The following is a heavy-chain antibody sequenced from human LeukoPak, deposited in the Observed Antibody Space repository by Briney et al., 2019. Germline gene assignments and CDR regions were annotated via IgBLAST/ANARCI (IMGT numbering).Heavy chain of an antibody. Sequence: SETLSLTCTVSGGSISSGSYYWSWIRQPAGKGLEWIGRIYTSGSTNYNPPLKSRVTISVDTSKNQFSLKLSSVTAADTAVYYCARVGSKDYYDSSGYYYGAFDIWGQGTMVTVSS. CDR2: IYTSGST. D-gene: IGHD3-22*01. CDR3: ARVGSKDYYDSSGYYYGAFDI. CDR1: GGSISSGSYY. J-gene: IGHJ3*02. V-gene: IGHV4-61*02.